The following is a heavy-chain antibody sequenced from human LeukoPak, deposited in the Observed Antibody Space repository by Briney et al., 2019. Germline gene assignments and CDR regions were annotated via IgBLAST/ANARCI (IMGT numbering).Heavy chain of an antibody. CDR1: GGSISSSSYY. CDR2: IYYSGST. CDR3: ARHGASNRTYYYGMDV. Sequence: SETLSLTCTVSGGSISSSSYYWGWIRQPPGKGLEWIGSIYYSGSTYYNPSLKSRVTISVDTSKNQFSLKLSSVTAADTAVYYCARHGASNRTYYYGMDVWGQGTTVTVSS. V-gene: IGHV4-39*01. J-gene: IGHJ6*02. D-gene: IGHD1-26*01.